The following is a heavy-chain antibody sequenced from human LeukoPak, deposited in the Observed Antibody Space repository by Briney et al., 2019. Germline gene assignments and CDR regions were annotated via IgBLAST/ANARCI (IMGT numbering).Heavy chain of an antibody. CDR3: ASAPPYSSSWLDY. CDR2: ISSSGSTI. D-gene: IGHD6-13*01. J-gene: IGHJ4*02. CDR1: GFTFSDYY. V-gene: IGHV3-11*01. Sequence: NSGGSLRLSCAASGFTFSDYYMSWLRQAPGKGLGWVSYISSSGSTIYYADSVKGRFTISRDNAKNSLYLQMNSLRDEDTAVYYCASAPPYSSSWLDYCGQGTLVTVSS.